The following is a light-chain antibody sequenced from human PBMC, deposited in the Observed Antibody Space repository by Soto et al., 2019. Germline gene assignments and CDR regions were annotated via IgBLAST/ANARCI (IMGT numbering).Light chain of an antibody. CDR3: QQYKNWPL. CDR2: SAS. CDR1: QSISDT. V-gene: IGKV3-15*01. J-gene: IGKJ5*01. Sequence: EIVVTQSPATLSVSPGGRATLSCRASQSISDTLAWYQQKPGQAPRLLIYSASRRATGIPVRFSGSGFGTEFTLTISSLQSEDFAVYYCQQYKNWPLFGQGTRLEIK.